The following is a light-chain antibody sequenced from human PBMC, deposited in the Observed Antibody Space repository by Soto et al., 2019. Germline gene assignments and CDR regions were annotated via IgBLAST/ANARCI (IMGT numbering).Light chain of an antibody. V-gene: IGKV1-5*01. CDR1: QSISSW. Sequence: DIQMTQSPSTLSASVGDRVTITCRASQSISSWLAWYLQKPGKAPKLLIYDASSLESGVPSRFSGSGSGTEFTLTISSLKPDYFATYYCHHYNSYAVTFGQGTKAEIK. CDR2: DAS. J-gene: IGKJ1*01. CDR3: HHYNSYAVT.